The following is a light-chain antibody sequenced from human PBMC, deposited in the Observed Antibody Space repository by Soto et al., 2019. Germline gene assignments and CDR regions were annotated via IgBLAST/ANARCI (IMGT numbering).Light chain of an antibody. CDR2: EVS. CDR3: TSYTSSTTNYV. J-gene: IGLJ1*01. V-gene: IGLV2-14*01. CDR1: SSDIGGYNY. Sequence: QSALTQPASVSGSPGQSITFSCTGTSSDIGGYNYVSWYQQHPGKAPKLMIYEVSNRPSGVSDRFSGSKSGNTASLTISGLQAEDEADYYCTSYTSSTTNYVLGTGTKDTVL.